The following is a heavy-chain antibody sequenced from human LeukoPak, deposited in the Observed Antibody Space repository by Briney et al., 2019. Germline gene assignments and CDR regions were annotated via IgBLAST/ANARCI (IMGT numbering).Heavy chain of an antibody. Sequence: PSETLSLTCAVSGVSISRYSWSWIRRPPGKGLEWIGYIYNDGATNYNPSLKSRVTMSLDTSKNQFSLKLDSVAAADTSLYYCARAVSPTYYYMDVWGTGTTVTVSS. CDR1: GVSISRYS. J-gene: IGHJ6*03. V-gene: IGHV4-59*01. CDR2: IYNDGAT. D-gene: IGHD1-1*01. CDR3: ARAVSPTYYYMDV.